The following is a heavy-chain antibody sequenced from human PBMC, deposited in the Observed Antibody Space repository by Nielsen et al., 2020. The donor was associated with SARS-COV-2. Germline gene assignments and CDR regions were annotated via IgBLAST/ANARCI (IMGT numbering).Heavy chain of an antibody. CDR1: GYTFTSND. CDR3: ATERSGVVPGPLGIGPWYIYYYMDV. CDR2: MSSPNGNT. Sequence: ASVKVSCKASGYTFTSNDIPRVRQAPGQGLEWMGRMSSPNGNTKHAQSFQGTATMTTDTSMRTAYMEFRSLTSDDTAVYYCATERSGVVPGPLGIGPWYIYYYMDVWGKGTTVTVSS. V-gene: IGHV1-18*04. J-gene: IGHJ6*03. D-gene: IGHD2-2*01.